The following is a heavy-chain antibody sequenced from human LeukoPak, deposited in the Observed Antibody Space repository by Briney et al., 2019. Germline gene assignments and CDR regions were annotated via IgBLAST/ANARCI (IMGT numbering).Heavy chain of an antibody. CDR1: GFTFDDYA. D-gene: IGHD6-19*01. Sequence: PGGSLRLSCAASGFTFDDYAMHWVRQASGKGLEWVSGISWNSGSIGYADSVKGRFTISRDNAKNSLYLQMNSMRAEDTALYYCAKDAGSGWNGMDVWGQGTTVTVSS. CDR3: AKDAGSGWNGMDV. J-gene: IGHJ6*02. CDR2: ISWNSGSI. V-gene: IGHV3-9*01.